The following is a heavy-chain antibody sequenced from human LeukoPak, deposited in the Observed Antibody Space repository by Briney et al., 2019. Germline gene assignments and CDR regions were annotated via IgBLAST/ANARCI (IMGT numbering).Heavy chain of an antibody. V-gene: IGHV3-30*18. CDR1: GFTFSTYG. CDR2: ISYDGSNE. J-gene: IGHJ4*02. Sequence: GRSLRLSCAASGFTFSTYGMHWVRQAPGKGLEWVAVISYDGSNEYYADSVKGRFTIPRDSSKNTLYLQMSSLRAEDTAVYYCAKEFNRGLPDYWGQGTLVTVPS. D-gene: IGHD2-21*01. CDR3: AKEFNRGLPDY.